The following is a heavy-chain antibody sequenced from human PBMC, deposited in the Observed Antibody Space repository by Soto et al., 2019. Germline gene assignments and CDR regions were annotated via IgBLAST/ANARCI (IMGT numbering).Heavy chain of an antibody. Sequence: ASVKVSCKASGYTFTNYAMHWMRQAPGQRLEWMGWINTGNGNTKYSQKFQGRVTITRDTSASTAYVELSSLRTEDTAVYYCARDDSGFSGSHYIDYFNXWGQGALVTVSS. J-gene: IGHJ4*02. CDR1: GYTFTNYA. D-gene: IGHD1-26*01. CDR2: INTGNGNT. V-gene: IGHV1-3*04. CDR3: ARDDSGFSGSHYIDYFNX.